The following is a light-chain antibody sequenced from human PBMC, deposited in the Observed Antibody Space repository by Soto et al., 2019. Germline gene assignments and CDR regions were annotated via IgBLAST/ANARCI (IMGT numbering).Light chain of an antibody. Sequence: QSALTQPVSVSGSPGQSITISCTGTSSDVGGYNYVSWYQQHPGKAPNLMIYDVSNRPSGVSNRFSGSKSGNTASLPISGLQAEDEADDYCSSYTSSSTVVFGGGTKLTVL. V-gene: IGLV2-14*01. CDR2: DVS. J-gene: IGLJ2*01. CDR1: SSDVGGYNY. CDR3: SSYTSSSTVV.